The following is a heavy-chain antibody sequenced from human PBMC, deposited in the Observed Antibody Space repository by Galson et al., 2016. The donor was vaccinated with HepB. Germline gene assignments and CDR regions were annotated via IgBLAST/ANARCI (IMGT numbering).Heavy chain of an antibody. V-gene: IGHV3-21*01. CDR2: ISSSSTYI. Sequence: SLRLSCAASGFTFSSYSMNWVRQAPGKGLEWVSSISSSSTYIYYADSVKGRFTTSRDNAKNSLYLQMNSLRAEDTAVYYCARDRHYYGSGTMPWSDPWGQGTLVTVSS. CDR1: GFTFSSYS. D-gene: IGHD3-10*01. CDR3: ARDRHYYGSGTMPWSDP. J-gene: IGHJ5*02.